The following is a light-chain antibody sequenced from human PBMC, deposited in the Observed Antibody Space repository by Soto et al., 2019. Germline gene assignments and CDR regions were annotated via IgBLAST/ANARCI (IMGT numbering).Light chain of an antibody. CDR2: DTG. Sequence: QAVVTQEPSLTVSPGGTVTLTCGSSTGPVTSGHCPSWCQRNPGQAPRTLIYDTGVKHSWTPALFSGSLLGGKTALALSGAQPDDEAEDYCFLSYTVTPVFGGGTKLTVL. J-gene: IGLJ3*02. CDR1: TGPVTSGHC. CDR3: FLSYTVTPV. V-gene: IGLV7-46*01.